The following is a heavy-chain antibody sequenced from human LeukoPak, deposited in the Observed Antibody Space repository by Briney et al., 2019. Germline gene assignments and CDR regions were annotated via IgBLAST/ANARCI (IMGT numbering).Heavy chain of an antibody. CDR1: GFTFSGSA. CDR2: IRSKANSYAT. J-gene: IGHJ4*02. Sequence: GGSLGLSCAASGFTFSGSAMHWVRQASGKGLEWVGRIRSKANSYATAYAASVKGRFTISRDDSKNTAYLQMNSLKTEDTAVYYCTIETYDYVWGSYRHNFDYWGQGTLVTVSS. V-gene: IGHV3-73*01. D-gene: IGHD3-16*02. CDR3: TIETYDYVWGSYRHNFDY.